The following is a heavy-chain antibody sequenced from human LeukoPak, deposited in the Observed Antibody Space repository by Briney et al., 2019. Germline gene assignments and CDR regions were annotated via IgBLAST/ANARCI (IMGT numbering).Heavy chain of an antibody. CDR1: GFNVRTNY. J-gene: IGHJ4*02. CDR2: MYSDGSA. D-gene: IGHD3-22*01. V-gene: IGHV3-53*01. Sequence: PGGSLRLSCTASGFNVRTNYMFWVRQAPGKGLECVSVMYSDGSAYYADSVKGRFTLSRDNSMNTPFLQMNSLRADDTAMYYCAGALHYNYFETRYFGYWGQGTPVTVSS. CDR3: AGALHYNYFETRYFGY.